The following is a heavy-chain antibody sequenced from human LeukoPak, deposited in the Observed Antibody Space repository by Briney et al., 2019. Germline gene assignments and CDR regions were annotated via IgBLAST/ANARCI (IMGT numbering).Heavy chain of an antibody. V-gene: IGHV4-34*01. D-gene: IGHD6-19*01. J-gene: IGHJ5*02. CDR3: ASRNGQWLVGSWFDP. CDR1: GESFSGYY. CDR2: INHSGST. Sequence: SETLSLTCAVYGESFSGYYWSWIRQPPGKGLEWIGEINHSGSTNYNPSLKSRVTISVDTSKNQFSLKLSSVTAADTAVYYCASRNGQWLVGSWFDPWGQGTLVTVSS.